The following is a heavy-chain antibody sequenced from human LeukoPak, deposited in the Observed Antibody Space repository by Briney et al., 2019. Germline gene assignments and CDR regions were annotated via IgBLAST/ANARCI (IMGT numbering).Heavy chain of an antibody. CDR3: ARYQQRGYESDY. V-gene: IGHV3-64*01. J-gene: IGHJ4*02. CDR2: ISRNGGST. Sequence: PGGSLRLSCAASGFTFSSYAMHWVRQAPGKGLEYVSAISRNGGSTFYANSVKVRFTISRDNAKNTLYLQMNSLRAEDTAVYYCARYQQRGYESDYWGQGTLVTVSS. D-gene: IGHD5-12*01. CDR1: GFTFSSYA.